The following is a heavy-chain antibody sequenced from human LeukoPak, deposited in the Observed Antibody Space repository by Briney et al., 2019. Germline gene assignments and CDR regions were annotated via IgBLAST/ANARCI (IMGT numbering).Heavy chain of an antibody. J-gene: IGHJ5*02. CDR3: ARDRGDYTAGWFDP. D-gene: IGHD4-17*01. CDR2: IYYSGST. V-gene: IGHV4-31*03. Sequence: SETLSLTCTVSGGSISSGGYYWSWIRQHPGKGLEWIGYIYYSGSTYYNPSLKSRVTISVDTSKNRFSLKLSSVTAADTAVYYCARDRGDYTAGWFDPWGQGTLVAVSS. CDR1: GGSISSGGYY.